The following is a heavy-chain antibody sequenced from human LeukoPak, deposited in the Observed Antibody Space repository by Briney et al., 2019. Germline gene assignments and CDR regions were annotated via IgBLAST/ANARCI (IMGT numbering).Heavy chain of an antibody. J-gene: IGHJ6*02. CDR3: AKGVAAVIYRVGMDV. CDR1: GFTFSSYA. V-gene: IGHV3-23*01. D-gene: IGHD6-13*01. Sequence: GGSLRLSCAASGFTFSSYAMSWVRQAPGKGLERVSAISGSGGSTYYADSVKGRFTISRDNSKNTLYLQMNSLRAEDTAVYYCAKGVAAVIYRVGMDVWGQGTTVTVSS. CDR2: ISGSGGST.